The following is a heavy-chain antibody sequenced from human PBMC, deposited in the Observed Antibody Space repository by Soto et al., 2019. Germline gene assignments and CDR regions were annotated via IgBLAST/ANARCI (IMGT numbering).Heavy chain of an antibody. CDR2: ITSNGGNT. J-gene: IGHJ4*02. Sequence: PGGSLRLSCAASGFTFSTYAMHWVRQAPGKGLEYVSAITSNGGNTYYVNSVKGRFTISRDNSKNTLYLQMNSLRAEDTAVYYCARDKRDLRFLEWSYYFDYWGQGTLVTVSS. D-gene: IGHD3-3*01. CDR3: ARDKRDLRFLEWSYYFDY. CDR1: GFTFSTYA. V-gene: IGHV3-64*01.